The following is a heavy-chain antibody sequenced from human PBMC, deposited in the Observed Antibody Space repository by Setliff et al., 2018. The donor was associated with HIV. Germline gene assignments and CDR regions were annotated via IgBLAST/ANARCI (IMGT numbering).Heavy chain of an antibody. J-gene: IGHJ3*02. CDR2: INQSGSA. CDR1: GGSFSGYY. V-gene: IGHV4-34*01. CDR3: ARGRTTLTDAFDI. D-gene: IGHD4-17*01. Sequence: TLSLTCAVYGGSFSGYYCSWIRQPPGKGLEWIGEINQSGSADYNPSLKSRVTISVDTSKNQFYLKLSSVTAADTAVYYCARGRTTLTDAFDIWGLGTMVTVSS.